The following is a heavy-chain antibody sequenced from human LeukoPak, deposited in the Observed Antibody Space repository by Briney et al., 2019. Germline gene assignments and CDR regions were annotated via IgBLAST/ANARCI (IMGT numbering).Heavy chain of an antibody. Sequence: GGSLRLSCAASGFTFRSFAMSWVRQAPGKGLEWVAGIIGSGRTTFYADSVKGRFTISRDNSKNTLYLQMNSLRAEDTAIYYCAKKEGDTYFSWYMDVWGKGTTVTVSS. V-gene: IGHV3-23*01. CDR1: GFTFRSFA. CDR2: IIGSGRTT. J-gene: IGHJ6*03. CDR3: AKKEGDTYFSWYMDV. D-gene: IGHD2-21*01.